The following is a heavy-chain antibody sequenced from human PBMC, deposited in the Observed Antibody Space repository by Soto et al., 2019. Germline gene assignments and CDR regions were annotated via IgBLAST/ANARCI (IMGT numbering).Heavy chain of an antibody. V-gene: IGHV1-18*01. CDR3: ARNVFTGRRRSNGYSRPPRSLYYYCMDP. Sequence: QVQLVQSGAEVKKPGASVKVSCKASGYTFTSYGISWVRQAPGQGLEWMGWMSAYNGNTNYAQKLQGRVTMTTDTSPTTAYMELRTLSSYDTAVYYCARNVFTGRRRSNGYSRPPRSLYYYCMDPWGQGTPVTVSS. J-gene: IGHJ6*02. CDR1: GYTFTSYG. D-gene: IGHD3-22*01. CDR2: MSAYNGNT.